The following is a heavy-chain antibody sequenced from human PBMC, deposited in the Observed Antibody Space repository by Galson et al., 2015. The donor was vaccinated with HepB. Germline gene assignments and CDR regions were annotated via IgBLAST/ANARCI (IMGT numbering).Heavy chain of an antibody. CDR1: GGTFSSYA. CDR2: IIPIFGTA. D-gene: IGHD2-15*01. Sequence: SVKVSCKASGGTFSSYAISWVRQAPGQGLEWMGGIIPIFGTANYAQKFQGRVTITADESTSTAYMELSSLKSEDTAVYYCARDTDMAYCSGGSCYYYGMDVWGKATTVTVSS. V-gene: IGHV1-69*13. J-gene: IGHJ6*04. CDR3: ARDTDMAYCSGGSCYYYGMDV.